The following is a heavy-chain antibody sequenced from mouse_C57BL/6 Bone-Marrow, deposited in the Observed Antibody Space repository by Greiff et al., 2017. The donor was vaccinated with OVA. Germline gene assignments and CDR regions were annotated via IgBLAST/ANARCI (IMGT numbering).Heavy chain of an antibody. J-gene: IGHJ3*01. D-gene: IGHD4-1*01. CDR2: IYPGDGDT. V-gene: IGHV1-82*01. Sequence: QVQLKQSGPELVKPGASVKISCKASGYAFSSSWMNWVKQRPGKGLEWIGRIYPGDGDTNYNGKFKGKATLTADKSSSTAYMQLSSLTSEDSAVYFCARDKELGRTAYWGQGTLVTVSA. CDR1: GYAFSSSW. CDR3: ARDKELGRTAY.